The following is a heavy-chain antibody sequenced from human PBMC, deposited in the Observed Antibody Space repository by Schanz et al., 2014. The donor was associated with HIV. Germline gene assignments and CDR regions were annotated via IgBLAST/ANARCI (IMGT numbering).Heavy chain of an antibody. J-gene: IGHJ4*02. V-gene: IGHV1-18*01. CDR3: ARGSCSGGTCYSGDH. Sequence: QVQLVQSGPEVKKPGASVTVSCKASGYTFTNYAINWVRQAPGQGLEWMGWISNYIGNTDYAQNLQGRVTMTADTFTNIAYMELRSLTSDDTAVYYCARGSCSGGTCYSGDHWGQGTLLTVSA. CDR2: ISNYIGNT. CDR1: GYTFTNYA. D-gene: IGHD2-15*01.